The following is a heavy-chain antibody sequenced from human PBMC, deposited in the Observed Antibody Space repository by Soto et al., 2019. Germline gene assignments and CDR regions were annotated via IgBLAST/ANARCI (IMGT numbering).Heavy chain of an antibody. CDR2: IWSDGSNK. Sequence: QVQLVESGGGVVQPGTSLRLSCAASGFTFSTYGMYWVRQAPGKGLEWVAVIWSDGSNKYYGDSVKGRFTIYRDNSKNKLLLQMNSMRAEDTAVYYCARESREHLVQWYFDLWGRGTLVTVSS. CDR3: ARESREHLVQWYFDL. CDR1: GFTFSTYG. V-gene: IGHV3-33*01. D-gene: IGHD6-13*01. J-gene: IGHJ2*01.